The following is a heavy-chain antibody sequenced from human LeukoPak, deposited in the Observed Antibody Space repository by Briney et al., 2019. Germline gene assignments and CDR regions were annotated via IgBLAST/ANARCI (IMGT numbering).Heavy chain of an antibody. D-gene: IGHD2-15*01. Sequence: SVKVSCKASGGTFSSYAISWVRQAPGQGLEWMGGIIPIFGTANYAQKFQGRVTITADKSTNTAYMELRSLRSDDAAVYYCARMTRCSGGSCYSDFDYWGQGTLVTVSS. CDR1: GGTFSSYA. V-gene: IGHV1-69*06. J-gene: IGHJ4*02. CDR3: ARMTRCSGGSCYSDFDY. CDR2: IIPIFGTA.